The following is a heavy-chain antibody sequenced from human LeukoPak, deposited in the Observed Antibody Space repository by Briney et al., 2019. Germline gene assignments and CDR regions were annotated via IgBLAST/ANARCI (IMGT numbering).Heavy chain of an antibody. CDR1: GGSIGSNY. J-gene: IGHJ3*02. D-gene: IGHD2-2*01. V-gene: IGHV4-59*12. CDR2: IYYSGST. CDR3: GYCSSTSCQRGRAFDI. Sequence: SETLSLTCTVSGGSIGSNYWSWLRQPPGKGLEWIGYIYYSGSTNYNPSLRSRVTISVDTSKNQFSLKLSSVTAADTAVYYCGYCSSTSCQRGRAFDIWGQGTMVTASS.